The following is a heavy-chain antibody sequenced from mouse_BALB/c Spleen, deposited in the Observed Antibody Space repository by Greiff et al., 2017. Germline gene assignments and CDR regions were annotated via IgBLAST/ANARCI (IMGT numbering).Heavy chain of an antibody. CDR3: TKGEITTVFDY. V-gene: IGHV1-15*01. Sequence: VQLQQSGAELVRPGASVTLSCKASGYTFTDYEMHWVKQTPVHGLEWIGAIDPETGGTAYNQKFKGKATLTADKSSSTAYMELRSLTSEDSAVYYCTKGEITTVFDYWGQGTTLTASS. CDR1: GYTFTDYE. CDR2: IDPETGGT. D-gene: IGHD1-1*01. J-gene: IGHJ2*01.